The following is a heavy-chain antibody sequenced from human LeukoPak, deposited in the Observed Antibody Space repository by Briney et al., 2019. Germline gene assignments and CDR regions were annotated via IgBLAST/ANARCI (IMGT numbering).Heavy chain of an antibody. D-gene: IGHD2-2*01. CDR1: GGTFTSYT. CDR2: IIPILGIA. V-gene: IGHV1-69*02. J-gene: IGHJ6*03. CDR3: ARSMGYCSSTSCLASRSGQHPLYYHMDV. Sequence: SVKVSCKASGGTFTSYTISWVRQAPGQGLEWMGRIIPILGIANYAQKFQGRVMITADKSTSTAYMELSSLRSEDTAVYYCARSMGYCSSTSCLASRSGQHPLYYHMDVWGKGTTVTVSS.